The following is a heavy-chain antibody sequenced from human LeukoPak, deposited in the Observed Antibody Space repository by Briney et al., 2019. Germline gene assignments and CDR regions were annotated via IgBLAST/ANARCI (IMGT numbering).Heavy chain of an antibody. CDR2: ISGSGGST. D-gene: IGHD3-22*01. J-gene: IGHJ4*02. CDR1: GFTFSNYA. CDR3: AKNQIVVVIAPYSDY. V-gene: IGHV3-23*01. Sequence: GSLRLSCPAPGFTFSNYAMNWVRQAPGRGLGWVSGISGSGGSTYYADSVKGRFTISRDNSKNTLSLQMTSLRAEDTAVYYCAKNQIVVVIAPYSDYWGEGTLVTVSS.